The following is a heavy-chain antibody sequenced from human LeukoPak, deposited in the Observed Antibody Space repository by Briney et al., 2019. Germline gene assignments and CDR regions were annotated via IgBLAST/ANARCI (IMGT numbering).Heavy chain of an antibody. V-gene: IGHV3-23*01. CDR1: GFTFSSYA. D-gene: IGHD2-15*01. CDR2: ISGTGGNT. CDR3: AKYCSGGNCYSGLY. J-gene: IGHJ4*02. Sequence: GGSLRLSCAASGFTFSSYAMSWVRQAPGKGLEWVSAISGTGGNTHYADSVKGRLTISRDNSKNTLSLQMNSLRVEDTAVYYCAKYCSGGNCYSGLYWGQGTLVTVSS.